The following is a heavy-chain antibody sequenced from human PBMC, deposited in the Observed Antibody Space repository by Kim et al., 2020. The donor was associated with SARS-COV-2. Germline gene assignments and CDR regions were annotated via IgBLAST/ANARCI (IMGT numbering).Heavy chain of an antibody. Sequence: SETLSLTCIVSGASVSSGSYYWSWIRQPPGKGLEWIGYFYYSGSTNYNPSLKSRVTISVDTSKNHFSLKLSSVTPADTAVYYCARAHRTVRAEYFDLWGRGTLVTVSP. D-gene: IGHD3-10*01. V-gene: IGHV4-61*03. CDR3: ARAHRTVRAEYFDL. CDR2: FYYSGST. J-gene: IGHJ2*01. CDR1: GASVSSGSYY.